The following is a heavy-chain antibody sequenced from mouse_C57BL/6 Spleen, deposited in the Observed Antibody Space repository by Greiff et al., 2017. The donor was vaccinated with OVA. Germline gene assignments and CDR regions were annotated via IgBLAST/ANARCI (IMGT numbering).Heavy chain of an antibody. V-gene: IGHV1-53*01. CDR1: GYTFTSYW. CDR2: INPSNGGT. CDR3: AREGGGYDGAWFAY. D-gene: IGHD2-2*01. Sequence: VQLQQSGTELVKPGASVKLSCKASGYTFTSYWMHWVKQRPGQGLEWIGNINPSNGGTNYNEKFKSKATLTVDKSSSTAYMQLSSLTSEDSAVYYCAREGGGYDGAWFAYWGQGTLVTVSA. J-gene: IGHJ3*01.